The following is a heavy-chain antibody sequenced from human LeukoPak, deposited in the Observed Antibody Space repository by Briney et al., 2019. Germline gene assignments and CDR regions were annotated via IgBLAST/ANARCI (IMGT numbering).Heavy chain of an antibody. CDR2: INHNGNVN. D-gene: IGHD3-22*01. V-gene: IGHV3-7*03. CDR1: GFTFSSYW. J-gene: IGHJ4*02. Sequence: GGSLRLSCAASGFTFSSYWMNWARQAPGKGLEWVASINHNGNVNYYVDSVKGRFTISRDNAKNSLYLQMSNLRAEDTAVYFCARDSSYYDSSGYYSVDYWGQGTLVTVSS. CDR3: ARDSSYYDSSGYYSVDY.